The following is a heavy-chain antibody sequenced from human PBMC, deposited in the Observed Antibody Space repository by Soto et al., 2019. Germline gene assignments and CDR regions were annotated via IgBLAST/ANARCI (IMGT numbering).Heavy chain of an antibody. D-gene: IGHD6-13*01. CDR2: IIPIFGTA. Sequence: QVQLVQSGAEVKTPGSSVKVSCKASGGTFSSYAMSWVRQAPGQGLEWMGGIIPIFGTANYAQKFQGRVTITADDSTSTAYMELSSLRSADTDVYYCARDVIEAAGTAGWGQGTLVTVSS. CDR3: ARDVIEAAGTAG. J-gene: IGHJ4*02. CDR1: GGTFSSYA. V-gene: IGHV1-69*12.